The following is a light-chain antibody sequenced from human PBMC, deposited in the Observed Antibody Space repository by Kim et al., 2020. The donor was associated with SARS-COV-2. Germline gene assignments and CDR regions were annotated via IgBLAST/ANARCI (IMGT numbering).Light chain of an antibody. CDR1: QNIRNNY. V-gene: IGKV3-20*01. Sequence: LSPGERATLSCRATQNIRNNYLAWYQQKPGQAPRLLIFGAFNRASGIPERFSGSGSGTEFTLSISRLEPEDFAVYYCQQYGNSLYTFGPGTKLEI. CDR2: GAF. CDR3: QQYGNSLYT. J-gene: IGKJ2*01.